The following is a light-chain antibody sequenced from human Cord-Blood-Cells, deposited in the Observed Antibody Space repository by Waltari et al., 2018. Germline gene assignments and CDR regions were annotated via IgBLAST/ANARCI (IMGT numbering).Light chain of an antibody. CDR1: SRDVGGYNY. J-gene: IGLJ2*01. CDR2: DVS. V-gene: IGLV2-11*01. CDR3: CSYAGSYNVV. Sequence: QSALTQPPSLSGSPAQSVTISCTGTSRDVGGYNYVSWYQQHPGKAPKLMIYDVSKRPSGVPDRFSGSKSGNTASLTISGLQTEDEADYYCCSYAGSYNVVFGGGTKLTVL.